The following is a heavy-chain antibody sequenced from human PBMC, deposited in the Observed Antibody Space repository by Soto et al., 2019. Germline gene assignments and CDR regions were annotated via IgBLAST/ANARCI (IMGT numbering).Heavy chain of an antibody. D-gene: IGHD3-16*01. CDR1: GYSFTSYW. CDR3: AKEGYLWDYYYYGMDV. V-gene: IGHV5-51*01. J-gene: IGHJ6*02. Sequence: GESLKSSCNGSGYSFTSYWIGWVRQMPWKGLEWMGIIYPGDSDTRYSPSFQGQVTISADKSISTAYLQWSSLRAEDTAVYYCAKEGYLWDYYYYGMDVWGQGTTVTVSS. CDR2: IYPGDSDT.